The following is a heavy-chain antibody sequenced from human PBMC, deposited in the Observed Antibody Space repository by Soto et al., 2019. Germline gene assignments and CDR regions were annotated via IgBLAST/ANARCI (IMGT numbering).Heavy chain of an antibody. CDR2: ISGSGGST. V-gene: IGHV3-23*01. CDR1: GFTFSSYA. J-gene: IGHJ4*02. Sequence: GGSLRLSCAASGFTFSSYAMSWVRQAPGKGLEWVSAISGSGGSTYYADSVNGRFTISRDNSKNTLYLQMNSLRAEDTAVYYCAKDQYSSGWYDYWGQGTLVTVSS. D-gene: IGHD6-19*01. CDR3: AKDQYSSGWYDY.